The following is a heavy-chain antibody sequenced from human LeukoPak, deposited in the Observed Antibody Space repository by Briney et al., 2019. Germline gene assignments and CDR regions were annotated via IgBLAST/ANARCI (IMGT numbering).Heavy chain of an antibody. J-gene: IGHJ4*02. V-gene: IGHV4-39*01. D-gene: IGHD3-10*01. CDR2: IFYSGST. CDR1: GGSISSSSYY. CDR3: ARGSNLLRTLDY. Sequence: PSETLSLTCTVSGGSISSSSYYWCWIRQPPGKGLEWIGSIFYSGSTYYNPSLKSRVTISVDTSKNQFSLKLSSVTAADTAVYYCARGSNLLRTLDYWGQGTLVTVSS.